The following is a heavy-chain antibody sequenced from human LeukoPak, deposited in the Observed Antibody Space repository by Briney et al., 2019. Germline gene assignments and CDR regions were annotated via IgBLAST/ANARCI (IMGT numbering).Heavy chain of an antibody. CDR1: GYTFTSYA. Sequence: GASVKVSCKASGYTFTSYAISWVRQAPGQGLEWMGGIIPIFGTTIYARNFQDRVTITADESTGTTYMDLSSLRSEDTAVYYCARDAYYYGDVEFSYYTYYMDVWGKGTPVTVSS. V-gene: IGHV1-69*13. J-gene: IGHJ6*03. CDR2: IIPIFGTT. D-gene: IGHD3-16*01. CDR3: ARDAYYYGDVEFSYYTYYMDV.